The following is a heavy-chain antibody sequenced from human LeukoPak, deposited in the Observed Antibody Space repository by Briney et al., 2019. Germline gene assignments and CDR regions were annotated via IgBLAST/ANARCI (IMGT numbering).Heavy chain of an antibody. V-gene: IGHV4-34*09. Sequence: SETLSLTCAVYGGSFSGYYWSWIRQPPGKGLEWIGEINHSGSTNYNPSLKSRVTISVDTSKNQFSLKLSSVTAADTAVYYCARGERITMVRGVFTWFDPWGQGTLVTVSS. D-gene: IGHD3-10*01. CDR2: INHSGST. CDR1: GGSFSGYY. J-gene: IGHJ5*02. CDR3: ARGERITMVRGVFTWFDP.